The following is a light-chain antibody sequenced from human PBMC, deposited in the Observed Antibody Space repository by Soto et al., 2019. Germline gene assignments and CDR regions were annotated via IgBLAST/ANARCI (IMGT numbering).Light chain of an antibody. CDR1: SSDVGGYNY. Sequence: QSVLTQPASVSGSPGQSITISCTGTSSDVGGYNYVSWYQHHPGKAPKVMIYDVSNRPSGVSNRFSGSKSGNTASLTISGLQAEDEADYYRSSYTISSTLVFGGGTK. CDR2: DVS. V-gene: IGLV2-14*03. CDR3: SSYTISSTLV. J-gene: IGLJ2*01.